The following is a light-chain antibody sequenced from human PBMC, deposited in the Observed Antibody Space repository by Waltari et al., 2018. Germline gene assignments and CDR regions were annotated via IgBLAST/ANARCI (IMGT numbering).Light chain of an antibody. CDR3: QQYNSYSTWT. V-gene: IGKV1-5*03. CDR1: QSISSW. Sequence: DIQMTQSPSTLSASIGDRVTITCRASQSISSWLAWYQQKPGKAPKLRIYKASSLESGVPSRFSGRGSGTEFTLTISSLQPDDFATYYCQQYNSYSTWTFGQGTKVEIK. J-gene: IGKJ1*01. CDR2: KAS.